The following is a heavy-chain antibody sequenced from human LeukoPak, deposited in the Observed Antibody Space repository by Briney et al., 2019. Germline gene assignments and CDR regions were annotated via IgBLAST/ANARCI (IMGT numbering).Heavy chain of an antibody. CDR1: GFTFSNYV. D-gene: IGHD3-22*01. J-gene: IGHJ4*02. CDR2: ISGSGGST. V-gene: IGHV3-23*01. CDR3: AEVNYYESSAYKYYFEH. Sequence: PGGSLRLSCAASGFTFSNYVMSWVRQAPGKGLEWVSAISGSGGSTYYADSVKGRFTISRDNSKNTLYLQMTSLRAEDTAVYYCAEVNYYESSAYKYYFEHWGQGTLVTVSS.